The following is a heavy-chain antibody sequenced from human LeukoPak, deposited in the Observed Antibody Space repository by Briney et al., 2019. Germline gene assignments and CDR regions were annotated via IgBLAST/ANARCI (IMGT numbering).Heavy chain of an antibody. CDR3: ARDKWNPGY. CDR1: GFTLSSYW. D-gene: IGHD1-20*01. J-gene: IGHJ4*02. Sequence: PGGSLRLSCAASGFTLSSYWMTCVRQAPGKGLEWVANIKEDGSEKNYVDSVKGRFTVSRDNAKNSLYLQMNSLRVEDTGVYYCARDKWNPGYWGQGTLVTVSS. V-gene: IGHV3-7*01. CDR2: IKEDGSEK.